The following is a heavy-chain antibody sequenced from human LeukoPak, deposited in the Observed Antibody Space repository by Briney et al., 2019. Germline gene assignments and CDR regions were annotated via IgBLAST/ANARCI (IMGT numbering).Heavy chain of an antibody. J-gene: IGHJ2*01. CDR2: THYSGSG. CDR3: ARAILTASGFVWHFDL. CDR1: GGSISSGDYY. V-gene: IGHV4-30-4*01. D-gene: IGHD3-3*01. Sequence: SETLSLTCTVSGGSISSGDYYWSWIRQPPGKGLEWIGYTHYSGSGYNNPSLKSRVTISVDTSKSQFSLKLNSVTAADTAVYFCARAILTASGFVWHFDLWGRGTLVTVSS.